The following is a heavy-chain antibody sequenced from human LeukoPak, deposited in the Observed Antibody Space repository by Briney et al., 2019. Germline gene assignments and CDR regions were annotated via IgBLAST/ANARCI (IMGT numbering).Heavy chain of an antibody. D-gene: IGHD3-22*01. V-gene: IGHV3-23*05. CDR2: IPIIGSKT. J-gene: IGHJ5*02. Sequence: GGSLRLSCAASGFTFSTYAMSWIRQAPGKGLEWLSAIPIIGSKTYHSDAVEGRFTISRDNSKNTLYLQMNSLRVEDTAIYYCVRDNHDNTGALAWFDPWGQGTLVTVSS. CDR1: GFTFSTYA. CDR3: VRDNHDNTGALAWFDP.